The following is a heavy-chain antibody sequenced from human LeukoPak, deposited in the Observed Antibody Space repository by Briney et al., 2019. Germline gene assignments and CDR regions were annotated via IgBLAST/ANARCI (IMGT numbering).Heavy chain of an antibody. D-gene: IGHD2-15*01. CDR2: IYHSGST. V-gene: IGHV4-38-2*02. Sequence: PSETLSLTCAVSGHSISSGYYWGWVRQPPGKGLEWIGSIYHSGSTFYNPSLKSRVTISVDTSKNQFSLKLSSVTAADTAVYYCARDRYCSGGSCWYYFDYWGQGTLVTVSS. CDR1: GHSISSGYY. J-gene: IGHJ4*02. CDR3: ARDRYCSGGSCWYYFDY.